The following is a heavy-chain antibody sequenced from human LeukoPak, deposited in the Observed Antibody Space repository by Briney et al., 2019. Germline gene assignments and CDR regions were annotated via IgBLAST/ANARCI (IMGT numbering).Heavy chain of an antibody. J-gene: IGHJ4*02. CDR2: IYYSGST. CDR3: ARYCSGGDCYSKALDY. Sequence: SETLSLTCAVSGGSISSFYWSWIRQPPGKGLEWIGYIYYSGSTNYNPSLKSRVSISVGTSLNQFSLKLSSVTAADTAVYYCARYCSGGDCYSKALDYWGQGILVTVSS. D-gene: IGHD2-15*01. CDR1: GGSISSFY. V-gene: IGHV4-59*01.